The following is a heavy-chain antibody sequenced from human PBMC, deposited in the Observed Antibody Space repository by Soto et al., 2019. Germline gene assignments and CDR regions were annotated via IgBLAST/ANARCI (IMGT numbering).Heavy chain of an antibody. CDR3: ARESGGATATLDYYDFYMDV. V-gene: IGHV1-2*04. Sequence: QVQLVQSGAAVRKPGASVTVSCRSSGDSFNDYYIHWVRQAPGQGFEWMGWINPNGGVTKYAQKFQGWVSMTRDTSIRTVYMQRSRLRYDDTAVYYCARESGGATATLDYYDFYMDVWGTGTTVTVSS. D-gene: IGHD5-12*01. CDR2: INPNGGVT. CDR1: GDSFNDYY. J-gene: IGHJ6*03.